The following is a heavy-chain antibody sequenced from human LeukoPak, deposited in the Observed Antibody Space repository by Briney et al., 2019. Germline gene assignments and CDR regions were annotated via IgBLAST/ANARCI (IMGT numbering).Heavy chain of an antibody. CDR1: GGSISSGSYY. J-gene: IGHJ4*02. D-gene: IGHD1-26*01. CDR3: ARIRSRKWGFDY. V-gene: IGHV4-61*02. Sequence: PSQTLSLTCTVSGGSISSGSYYWSWIRQPAGKGLEWIGRIYTSGSTNYNPSLKSRVTISVDTSKNQFSLKLSSVTAADTAVYYCARIRSRKWGFDYWGQGTLVTVPS. CDR2: IYTSGST.